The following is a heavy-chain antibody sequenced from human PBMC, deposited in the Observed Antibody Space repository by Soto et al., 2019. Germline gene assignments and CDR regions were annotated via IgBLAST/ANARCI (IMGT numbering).Heavy chain of an antibody. CDR1: GYTFTSYG. CDR3: ARDAQTMITFGGVIVPLDY. D-gene: IGHD3-16*02. V-gene: IGHV1-18*01. Sequence: ASVKVSCKASGYTFTSYGISWVRQALGQGLEWMGWISAYNGNTNYAQKLQGRVTMTTDTSTSTAYMELRSLRSDDTAVYYCARDAQTMITFGGVIVPLDYWGQGTLVPVSS. J-gene: IGHJ4*02. CDR2: ISAYNGNT.